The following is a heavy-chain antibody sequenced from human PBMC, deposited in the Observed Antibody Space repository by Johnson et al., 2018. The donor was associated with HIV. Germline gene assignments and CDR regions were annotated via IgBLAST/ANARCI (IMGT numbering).Heavy chain of an antibody. CDR3: AKVAVATAAGGVALDI. D-gene: IGHD6-13*01. Sequence: QVQLVESGGGVVQPGRSLRLSCAASGFTFSSYGVHWVRQAPGKGLEWVAFIRSDGSNKYYADSVKGRFTISRDNSNNILYLQMNSLRVEDTAVYYCAKVAVATAAGGVALDIWGPGTMVTVS. J-gene: IGHJ3*02. CDR1: GFTFSSYG. V-gene: IGHV3-30*02. CDR2: IRSDGSNK.